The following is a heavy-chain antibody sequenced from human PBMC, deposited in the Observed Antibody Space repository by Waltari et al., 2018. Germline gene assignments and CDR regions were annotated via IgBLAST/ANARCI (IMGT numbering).Heavy chain of an antibody. Sequence: EVQLVESGGGVVQPGGSLRLSCAASGFTLSSYETNWVRQAQGKGLEWVSYISSSGSTIYYADSVKGQFTISRDNAKNSLYLQMNSLRAEDTAVYYCATAGYYYGMDVWGQGTTVTVSS. CDR1: GFTLSSYE. V-gene: IGHV3-48*03. J-gene: IGHJ6*02. CDR3: ATAGYYYGMDV. CDR2: ISSSGSTI.